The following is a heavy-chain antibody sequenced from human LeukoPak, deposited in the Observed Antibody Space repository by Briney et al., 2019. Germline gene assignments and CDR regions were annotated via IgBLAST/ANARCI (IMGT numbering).Heavy chain of an antibody. Sequence: GGSLRLSCAASGFTFSSYAMSWVRQAPGKGLEWVSAISGSGGSTYYADSVKGRFTISRDNSKNTLYLQMNSLRAEDTAVYYCANYDSSGSATFDYWGQGTLVTVSS. J-gene: IGHJ4*02. CDR1: GFTFSSYA. CDR3: ANYDSSGSATFDY. CDR2: ISGSGGST. D-gene: IGHD3-22*01. V-gene: IGHV3-23*01.